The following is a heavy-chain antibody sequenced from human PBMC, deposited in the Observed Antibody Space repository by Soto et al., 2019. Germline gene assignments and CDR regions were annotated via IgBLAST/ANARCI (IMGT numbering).Heavy chain of an antibody. J-gene: IGHJ5*02. V-gene: IGHV1-18*01. CDR2: ISTYSGDT. CDR1: GYTFFTYD. Sequence: GASVKVSCKASGYTFFTYDISWVRQAPGQGLEWMGWISTYSGDTKYAQKFQGRVTMTTDTSTTTAYLELRSLRSDDTAVYYCAGHHGPTRSENWFDPWGQGTLVTVSS. CDR3: AGHHGPTRSENWFDP. D-gene: IGHD5-12*01.